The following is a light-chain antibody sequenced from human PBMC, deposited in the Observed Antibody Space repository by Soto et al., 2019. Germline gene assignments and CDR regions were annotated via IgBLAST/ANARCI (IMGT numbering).Light chain of an antibody. CDR2: GAS. J-gene: IGKJ2*01. CDR3: QQYGSSPYT. CDR1: QSVSTSS. V-gene: IGKV3-20*01. Sequence: EIVLTQSPGTLSLSPGERATLSCRASQSVSTSSLAWYQQKPGQAPRLLIYGASNRATGIPDRVSASGSGADFYLSISRLEREDFAMYYCQQYGSSPYTFGQGTKLAIK.